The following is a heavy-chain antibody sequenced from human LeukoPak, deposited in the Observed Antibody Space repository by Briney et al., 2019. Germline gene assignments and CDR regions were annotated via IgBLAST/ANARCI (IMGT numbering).Heavy chain of an antibody. Sequence: PSETLPLTCTVSGGSISSYYWSWIRQPPGKGLEWIGYIYYSGSTNYNPSLKSRVTISVDTSKNQFSLKLSSVTAADTAVYYCARDAVASDTYYYYYGMDVWGQGTTVTVSS. CDR1: GGSISSYY. CDR3: ARDAVASDTYYYYYGMDV. CDR2: IYYSGST. V-gene: IGHV4-59*13. D-gene: IGHD2-15*01. J-gene: IGHJ6*02.